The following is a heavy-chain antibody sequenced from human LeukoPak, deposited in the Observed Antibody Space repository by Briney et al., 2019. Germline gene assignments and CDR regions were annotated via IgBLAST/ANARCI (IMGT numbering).Heavy chain of an antibody. CDR1: GGTFSSYA. V-gene: IGHV1-69*04. Sequence: ASVKVSCKASGGTFSSYAISWVRQATGQGLEWMGRIIPILGIANYAQKFQGRVTLTRDKSTSTVYMELSSLRSEDTAVYYCARGNILTAYYNDYWGQGTLVTVSS. J-gene: IGHJ4*02. D-gene: IGHD3-9*01. CDR3: ARGNILTAYYNDY. CDR2: IIPILGIA.